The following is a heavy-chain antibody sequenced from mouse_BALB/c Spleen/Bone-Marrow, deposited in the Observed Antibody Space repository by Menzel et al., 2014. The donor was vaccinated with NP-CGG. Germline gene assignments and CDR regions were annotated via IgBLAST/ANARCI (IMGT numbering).Heavy chain of an antibody. CDR1: GYTFTSYW. J-gene: IGHJ4*01. CDR2: IYPGNSDT. V-gene: IGHV1-5*01. D-gene: IGHD1-1*01. Sequence: EVQLVESGTVLARPGASVKMSCKASGYTFTSYWMRWVKQRPGQGLEWIGAIYPGNSDTSYNQKFKGKAKLTAVTSTSTAYMELSSLTNEDSAVYYCTRVITAVLATRAMDYWGQGSSVTVSS. CDR3: TRVITAVLATRAMDY.